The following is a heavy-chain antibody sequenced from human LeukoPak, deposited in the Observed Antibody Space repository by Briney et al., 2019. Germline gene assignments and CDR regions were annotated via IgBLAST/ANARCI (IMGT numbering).Heavy chain of an antibody. Sequence: GGSLRLSCAASGFTFSSYSMNWVRQAPGKGLEWVSSISSSSYIYYADSVKGRFTISRDNAKNSLYLQMNSLRAEDTAVYYCARTEGPSGAGSVDYWGQGTLVTVSS. J-gene: IGHJ4*02. CDR2: ISSSSYI. D-gene: IGHD6-13*01. V-gene: IGHV3-21*01. CDR3: ARTEGPSGAGSVDY. CDR1: GFTFSSYS.